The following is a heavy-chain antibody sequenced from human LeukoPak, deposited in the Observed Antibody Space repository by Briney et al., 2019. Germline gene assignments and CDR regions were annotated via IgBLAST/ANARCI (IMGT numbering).Heavy chain of an antibody. CDR1: GGSISSSSYY. D-gene: IGHD3-22*01. Sequence: SETLSLTCTVSGGSISSSSYYWGWIRQPPGKGLEWIGSIYYSGSTYYNPSLKSRVTISVDTSKNQFSLKLSSVTAADTAVYYCATGWYYYDISGYYAPPYYFDYWGQGTLVTVSS. CDR3: ATGWYYYDISGYYAPPYYFDY. V-gene: IGHV4-39*01. CDR2: IYYSGST. J-gene: IGHJ4*02.